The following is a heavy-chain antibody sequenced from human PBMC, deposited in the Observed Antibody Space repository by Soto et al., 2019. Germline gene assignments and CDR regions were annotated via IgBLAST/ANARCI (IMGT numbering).Heavy chain of an antibody. Sequence: SETLSLTCAVYGGSFSGYYWSWIRQPPGKGLEWIGEINHSGSTNYNPSLKSRVTISVDTSKNQFSLKLSSVTAADTAVYYCASRGRGYCSSTSCYLVNSYYYYYMDVWGKGTTVTVSS. CDR2: INHSGST. J-gene: IGHJ6*03. CDR3: ASRGRGYCSSTSCYLVNSYYYYYMDV. V-gene: IGHV4-34*01. D-gene: IGHD2-2*01. CDR1: GGSFSGYY.